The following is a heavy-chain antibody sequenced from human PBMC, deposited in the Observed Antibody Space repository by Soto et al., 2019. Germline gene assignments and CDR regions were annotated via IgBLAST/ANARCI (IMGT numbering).Heavy chain of an antibody. D-gene: IGHD3-9*01. V-gene: IGHV3-15*07. J-gene: IGHJ4*02. Sequence: GGSLRLSCAASGFTFSNAWMNWVRQAAGKGLEWVARIKSKTDGGTTDYAAPVKGRFTISRDDSKNTLFLQMNSLKTEDTAVYYCTTSILTGYFRWSIFDYWGQGNLVTVSS. CDR2: IKSKTDGGTT. CDR3: TTSILTGYFRWSIFDY. CDR1: GFTFSNAW.